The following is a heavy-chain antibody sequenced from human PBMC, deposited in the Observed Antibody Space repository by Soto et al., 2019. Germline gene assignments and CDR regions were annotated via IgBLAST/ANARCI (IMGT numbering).Heavy chain of an antibody. CDR2: IKSKTDGGTT. Sequence: GGSLRLSCAASGLTFSNAWMSWVRQAPGKGLEWVGRIKSKTDGGTTDYAAPVKGRFTISRDDSKNTLYLQMNSLKTEDTAVYYCTTLPSRWSGYGMDVWGQGTTVTVSS. D-gene: IGHD3-3*01. CDR3: TTLPSRWSGYGMDV. V-gene: IGHV3-15*01. J-gene: IGHJ6*02. CDR1: GLTFSNAW.